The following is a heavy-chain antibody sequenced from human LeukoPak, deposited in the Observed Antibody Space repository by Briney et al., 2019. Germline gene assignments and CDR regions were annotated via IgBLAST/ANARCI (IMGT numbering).Heavy chain of an antibody. Sequence: GGSLRLSCAASGFTFPTFAMSWVRQAPGKGPEWVATISDGGGSTYYADSVKGRFTISGDNSKSTLYLQMNSLRAEDTAVYYCARLYSGSSSWFDYWGQGTLVTVSS. D-gene: IGHD1-26*01. V-gene: IGHV3-23*01. CDR1: GFTFPTFA. CDR2: ISDGGGST. CDR3: ARLYSGSSSWFDY. J-gene: IGHJ4*02.